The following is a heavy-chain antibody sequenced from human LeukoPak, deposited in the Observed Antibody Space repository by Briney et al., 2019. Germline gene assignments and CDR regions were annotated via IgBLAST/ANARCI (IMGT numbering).Heavy chain of an antibody. CDR2: INPDGSST. CDR1: GFTFRTYW. D-gene: IGHD3-10*02. Sequence: GGSLRLSCVASGFTFRTYWMHWVRQVPGKGPVWLSRINPDGSSTTYADSVKGRFTISRDNAKNSLYLQMNSLGAEDTAVYYCAELGITMIGGVWGKGTTVTISS. V-gene: IGHV3-74*01. CDR3: AELGITMIGGV. J-gene: IGHJ6*04.